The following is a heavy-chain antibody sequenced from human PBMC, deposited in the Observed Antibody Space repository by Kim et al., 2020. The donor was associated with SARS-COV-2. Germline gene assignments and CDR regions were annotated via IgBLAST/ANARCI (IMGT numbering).Heavy chain of an antibody. V-gene: IGHV4-39*01. CDR1: GGSISSSSHS. D-gene: IGHD3-22*01. Sequence: SETLSPTCTVSGGSISSSSHSWGWIRQTPGKGLEWIGTIHYSGSTYYNPSLKSRVTISLDTSKNQFSLKLSSVTAADTAVYYCASLSIGSSGYYY. CDR3: ASLSIGSSGYYY. J-gene: IGHJ6*01. CDR2: IHYSGST.